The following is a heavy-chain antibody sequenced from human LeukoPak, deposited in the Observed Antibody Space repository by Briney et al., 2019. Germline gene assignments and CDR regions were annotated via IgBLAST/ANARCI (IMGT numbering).Heavy chain of an antibody. CDR1: GYTFTGYY. J-gene: IGHJ4*02. D-gene: IGHD3-22*01. Sequence: ASVKVSCKASGYTFTGYYMHWVRQAPGPGLEWMGWINPNSGGTNYAQKFQGRVTMTRDTSISTAYMELSRLRSDDTAVYYCARWVDSSGYYGYFDYWGQGTLVTVSS. V-gene: IGHV1-2*02. CDR2: INPNSGGT. CDR3: ARWVDSSGYYGYFDY.